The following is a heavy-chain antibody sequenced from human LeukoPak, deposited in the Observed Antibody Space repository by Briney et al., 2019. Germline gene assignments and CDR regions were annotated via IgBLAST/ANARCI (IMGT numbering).Heavy chain of an antibody. CDR3: ARLSTIPAEGYDSSGYLDY. CDR2: MNPNSGNT. V-gene: IGHV1-8*01. D-gene: IGHD3-22*01. J-gene: IGHJ4*02. Sequence: ASVKVSCKASGYTFTSYDINWLRQATGQGLEWMGWMNPNSGNTGYAQKFQGRVTMTRNTSISTAYMELSSLRSEDTAVYYCARLSTIPAEGYDSSGYLDYWGQGTLVTVSS. CDR1: GYTFTSYD.